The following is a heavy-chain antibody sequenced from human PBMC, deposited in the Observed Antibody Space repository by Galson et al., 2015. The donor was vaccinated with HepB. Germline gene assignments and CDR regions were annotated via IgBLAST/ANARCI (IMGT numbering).Heavy chain of an antibody. Sequence: PALVKPTQTLTLTCTVSGFSLSNARMGVSWIRQPPGKALEWLAHIFSNDEKSYSTSLKSRLTISKDTSKSQVVLTMTNMDPMDTATYYCARMRCGGSCYRYYYGMDVWGQGTTVTVSS. D-gene: IGHD2-15*01. CDR3: ARMRCGGSCYRYYYGMDV. CDR2: IFSNDEK. CDR1: GFSLSNARMG. J-gene: IGHJ6*02. V-gene: IGHV2-26*01.